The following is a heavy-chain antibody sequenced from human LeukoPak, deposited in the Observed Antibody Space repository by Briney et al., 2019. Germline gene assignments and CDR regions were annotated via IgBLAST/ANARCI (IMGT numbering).Heavy chain of an antibody. D-gene: IGHD3-10*01. V-gene: IGHV5-51*01. Sequence: HGESLKISCKGSGYIFTSHWIGWVRQMPGKGLEWMGIVNPDDSDTIYSPSFQGQVTISADESITTAYLQWSSLKASDTAMYYCARLRWPRGGRSSFDYWGQGALVTVSS. CDR1: GYIFTSHW. CDR3: ARLRWPRGGRSSFDY. J-gene: IGHJ4*02. CDR2: VNPDDSDT.